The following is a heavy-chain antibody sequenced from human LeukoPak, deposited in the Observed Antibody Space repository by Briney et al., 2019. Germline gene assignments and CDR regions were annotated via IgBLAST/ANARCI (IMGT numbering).Heavy chain of an antibody. V-gene: IGHV4-59*12. Sequence: SETLSLTCTVSGGSIRSYYWSWIRQPPGKGLEWIGYIYYSGSTNYNPSLKSRVTISVDTSENQFSLKLSSVTAADTAVYYCARVQGSSWTFDYWGQGTLVTVSS. D-gene: IGHD6-13*01. CDR3: ARVQGSSWTFDY. CDR2: IYYSGST. J-gene: IGHJ4*02. CDR1: GGSIRSYY.